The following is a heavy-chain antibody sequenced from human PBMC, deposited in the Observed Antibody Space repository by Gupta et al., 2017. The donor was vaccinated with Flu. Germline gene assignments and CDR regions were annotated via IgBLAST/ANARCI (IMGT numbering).Heavy chain of an antibody. Sequence: QVQLVESGGGVVQPGRSLRLSCAASGFTFSSYGMHWVRQAPGKGLEWVAVISYDGSNKYYADSVKGRFTISRDNSKNTLYLQMNSLRAEDTAVYYCALGRSVDYAYSTLLDYWGQGTLVTVSS. CDR3: ALGRSVDYAYSTLLDY. D-gene: IGHD5-12*01. J-gene: IGHJ4*02. CDR2: ISYDGSNK. CDR1: GFTFSSYG. V-gene: IGHV3-30*03.